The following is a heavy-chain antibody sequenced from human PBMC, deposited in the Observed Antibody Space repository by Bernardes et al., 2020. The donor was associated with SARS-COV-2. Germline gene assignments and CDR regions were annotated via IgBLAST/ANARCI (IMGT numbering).Heavy chain of an antibody. Sequence: NLSLTCAVYGGSFSGYYWSWIRQPPGKGLEWIGEINHSGSTNYNPSLKSRVTISVDTSKNQFSLKLSSVTAADTAVYYCAREEVPAAIFHYYYYYGMDVWGQGTTVTVSS. J-gene: IGHJ6*02. CDR1: GGSFSGYY. CDR3: AREEVPAAIFHYYYYYGMDV. CDR2: INHSGST. D-gene: IGHD2-2*02. V-gene: IGHV4-34*01.